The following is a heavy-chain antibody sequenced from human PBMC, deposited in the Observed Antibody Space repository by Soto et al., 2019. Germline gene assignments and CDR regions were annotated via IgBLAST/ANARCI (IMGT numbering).Heavy chain of an antibody. CDR2: ISGSGGST. J-gene: IGHJ4*02. CDR1: GFTFSSYP. V-gene: IGHV3-23*01. CDR3: ANISPGSYVHFDY. Sequence: LILTWAASGFTFSSYPMSWVRQAPGKGLEWVSAISGSGGSTYSADSVKGRFTISRDNSKNTFYLQMNSLRAEDTAVYYCANISPGSYVHFDYWGQRPMVTVSS. D-gene: IGHD3-10*01.